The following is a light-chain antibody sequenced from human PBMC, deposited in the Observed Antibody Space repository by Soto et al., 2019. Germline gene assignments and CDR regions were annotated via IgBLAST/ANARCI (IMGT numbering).Light chain of an antibody. V-gene: IGKV3-15*01. CDR2: GAS. Sequence: EIVMTQSPATLSVSPVERATLSCGASQSVSGNLAWYQQKPGQAPRLLIYGASTRATGIPARFSGSGSGTEFTLTISSLQSEDFAVYYCQQYNNWPPLTFGGGTKVEIK. CDR3: QQYNNWPPLT. J-gene: IGKJ4*01. CDR1: QSVSGN.